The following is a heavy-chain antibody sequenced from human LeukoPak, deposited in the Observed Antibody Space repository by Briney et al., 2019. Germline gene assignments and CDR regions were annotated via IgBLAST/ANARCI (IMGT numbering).Heavy chain of an antibody. V-gene: IGHV3-66*01. CDR2: IYSGGST. Sequence: PGGSLRLSCAASGFTVSSNYMSWVRQAPGKGLEWVSVIYSGGSTYYADSVKGRFTISRDNSKSTLYLQMNSLRAEDTAVYYCARGARYSSSWYSLNYWGQGTLVTVSS. CDR1: GFTVSSNY. J-gene: IGHJ4*02. CDR3: ARGARYSSSWYSLNY. D-gene: IGHD6-13*01.